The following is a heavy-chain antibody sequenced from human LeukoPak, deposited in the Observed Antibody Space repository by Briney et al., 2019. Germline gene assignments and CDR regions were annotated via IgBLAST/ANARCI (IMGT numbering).Heavy chain of an antibody. D-gene: IGHD6-6*01. V-gene: IGHV3-33*01. CDR2: IWSDGSNK. CDR3: ASASCQDAFDI. CDR1: GYQLLYTG. Sequence: GRSLMQAFSVSGYQLLYTGSASVRQAPGKGLEWVAVIWSDGSNKYYADSVKGRFTISRDNSKNTLYLQMNSLRAEDTAVYYCASASCQDAFDIWGQGTLVTVSS. J-gene: IGHJ3*02.